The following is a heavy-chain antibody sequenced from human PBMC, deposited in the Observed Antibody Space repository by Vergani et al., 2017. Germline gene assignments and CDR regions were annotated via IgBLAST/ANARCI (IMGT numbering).Heavy chain of an antibody. CDR3: ARDLYYDFWSGYLGYYYYVMDV. CDR2: IWYDGSNK. CDR1: GFTFSSYG. Sequence: QVQLVESGGGVVQPGRSLRLSCAASGFTFSSYGMHWVRQAPGKGLEWVAVIWYDGSNKYYADSVKGRFTISRDNSKNTLYLQMNSLRAEDTAVYYCARDLYYDFWSGYLGYYYYVMDVWGQGTTVTVSS. V-gene: IGHV3-33*01. J-gene: IGHJ6*02. D-gene: IGHD3-3*01.